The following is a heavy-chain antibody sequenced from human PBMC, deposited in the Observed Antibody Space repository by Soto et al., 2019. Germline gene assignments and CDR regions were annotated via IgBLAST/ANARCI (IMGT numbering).Heavy chain of an antibody. J-gene: IGHJ3*02. CDR1: GFPFSSYS. D-gene: IGHD3-3*01. Sequence: LRLSCAASGFPFSSYSMNWVRQAPGKGLEWVSSISSSSSYIYYADSVKGRFTISRDNAKNSLYLQMNSLRAEDTAVYYCARVVAEDDFWSGYAMYDAFDIWGQGTMVTVSS. CDR3: ARVVAEDDFWSGYAMYDAFDI. CDR2: ISSSSSYI. V-gene: IGHV3-21*01.